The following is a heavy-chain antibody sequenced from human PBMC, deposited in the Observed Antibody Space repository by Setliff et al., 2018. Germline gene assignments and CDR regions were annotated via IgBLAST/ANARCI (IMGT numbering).Heavy chain of an antibody. CDR1: GASISSSSYY. J-gene: IGHJ3*02. Sequence: SETLSLTCTVSGASISSSSYYWGWIRQPPGKGLEWIGSIYYSGSTYYNPSLKSRVTMSVDTSKNQFSLKLSSVTAADTAVYYCARKGISALSGAFDMWGQGTMVTV. CDR2: IYYSGST. V-gene: IGHV4-39*07. CDR3: ARKGISALSGAFDM. D-gene: IGHD1-26*01.